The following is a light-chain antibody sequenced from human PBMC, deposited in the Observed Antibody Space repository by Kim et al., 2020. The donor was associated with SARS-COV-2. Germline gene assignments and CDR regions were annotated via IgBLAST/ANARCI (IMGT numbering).Light chain of an antibody. J-gene: IGLJ1*01. V-gene: IGLV2-23*02. CDR2: EVT. CDR3: SSYAGSSAFV. CDR1: SSDIGSYNL. Sequence: GQSITISCTGTSSDIGSYNLVSWYQQHPGNAPKLVIFEVTKRPSGMSDRFSGSRSGNTASLTISGLQAEDEADYYCSSYAGSSAFVFGTGTKVTVL.